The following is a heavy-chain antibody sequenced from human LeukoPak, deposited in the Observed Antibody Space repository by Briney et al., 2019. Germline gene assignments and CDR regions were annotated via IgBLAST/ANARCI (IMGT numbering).Heavy chain of an antibody. CDR3: ERGITGTAYDAFDI. CDR2: ISYDGSNK. J-gene: IGHJ3*02. Sequence: GRSLRLSCAASGFTFSSYSMRWVRQAPGKGLEWVSVISYDGSNKYDADSVKGRFTISRDNSKNTLYLQMNSLRAEDTAVYYCERGITGTAYDAFDIWGQGTMVTVSS. CDR1: GFTFSSYS. D-gene: IGHD1-20*01. V-gene: IGHV3-30*14.